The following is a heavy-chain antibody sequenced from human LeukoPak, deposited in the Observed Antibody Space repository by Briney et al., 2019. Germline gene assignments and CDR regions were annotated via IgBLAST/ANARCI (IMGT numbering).Heavy chain of an antibody. J-gene: IGHJ4*02. CDR2: IYYSGST. CDR3: ARDSSTVTTRHFDY. Sequence: SETLSLTCTVSGASISSYYCSWIRQPPGKGLEWIGYIYYSGSTNYNPSLKSRVTMSVDTSKNQFSLKLSSVTAADTAVYYCARDSSTVTTRHFDYWGQGTLVTVSS. V-gene: IGHV4-59*01. D-gene: IGHD4-17*01. CDR1: GASISSYY.